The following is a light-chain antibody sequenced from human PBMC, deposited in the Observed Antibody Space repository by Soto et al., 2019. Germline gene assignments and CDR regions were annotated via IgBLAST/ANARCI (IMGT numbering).Light chain of an antibody. Sequence: QSALTQPASVSGSPGQSITISCTGTSGDVGTYDLVSWYQHHPGAAPKLMVYEATRRPSGISNRFSGSKSGNTASLTISRVEAGDEADYYCQLWDSGSDHVVFGGGTKLTVL. CDR2: EAT. CDR3: QLWDSGSDHVV. CDR1: SGDVGTYDL. V-gene: IGLV2-14*02. J-gene: IGLJ2*01.